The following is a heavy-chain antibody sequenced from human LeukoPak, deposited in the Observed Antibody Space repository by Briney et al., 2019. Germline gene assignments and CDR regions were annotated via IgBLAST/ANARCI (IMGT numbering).Heavy chain of an antibody. J-gene: IGHJ4*02. CDR2: ISSNGGST. V-gene: IGHV3-64*01. CDR1: GFTFSSYA. CDR3: ARDSEVGATDY. Sequence: GGSLRLSCAASGFTFSSYAMSWVRQAPGKGLEYVSAISSNGGSTYYANSVKGRFTISRDNSKNTLYLQMGSLRAEDMAVYYCARDSEVGATDYWGQGTLVTVSS. D-gene: IGHD1-26*01.